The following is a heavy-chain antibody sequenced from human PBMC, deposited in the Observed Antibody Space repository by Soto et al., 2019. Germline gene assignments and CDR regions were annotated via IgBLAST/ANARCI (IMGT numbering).Heavy chain of an antibody. V-gene: IGHV4-34*01. D-gene: IGHD3-10*01. CDR3: ARGHQWFGELEDAFDI. J-gene: IGHJ3*02. Sequence: SETLSLTCAVYGGSFSGYYWSWIRQPPGKGLEWIGEINHSGSTNYNPSLKSRVTISVDTSKNQFSLKLSSVTAADTAVYYCARGHQWFGELEDAFDIWGQGTMVTVSS. CDR1: GGSFSGYY. CDR2: INHSGST.